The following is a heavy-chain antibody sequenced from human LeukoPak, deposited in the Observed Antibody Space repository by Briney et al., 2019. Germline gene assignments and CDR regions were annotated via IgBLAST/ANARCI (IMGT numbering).Heavy chain of an antibody. D-gene: IGHD2-21*01. CDR1: GYTFTSYA. CDR3: ARDNRFYSPFDY. V-gene: IGHV1-3*01. Sequence: ASVKVSCTASGYTFTSYAMHWVRQAPGQRLEWMGWINAGNGNTKYSQKFQGRVTITRDTSASTAYMELSSLGSEDTAVYYCARDNRFYSPFDYWGQGTLVTVSS. CDR2: INAGNGNT. J-gene: IGHJ4*02.